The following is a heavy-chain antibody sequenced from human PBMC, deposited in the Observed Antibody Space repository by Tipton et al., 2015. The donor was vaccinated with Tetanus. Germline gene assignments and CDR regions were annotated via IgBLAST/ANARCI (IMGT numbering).Heavy chain of an antibody. CDR1: GGSINSGGYY. D-gene: IGHD3-22*01. CDR2: IYYTGNT. Sequence: LRLSCTVSGGSINSGGYYWSWLRQHPGKGLEWIGYIYYTGNTYYNPSLKSRVTISVDTSNNQFTHRLISVTAADTAVYYCARGGDTYFGSSCFYDWWGQGTRVTVSS. J-gene: IGHJ4*02. CDR3: ARGGDTYFGSSCFYDW. V-gene: IGHV4-31*03.